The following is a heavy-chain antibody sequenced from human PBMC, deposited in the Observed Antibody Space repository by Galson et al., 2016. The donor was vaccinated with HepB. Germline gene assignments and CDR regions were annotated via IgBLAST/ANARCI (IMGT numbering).Heavy chain of an antibody. CDR2: VYYTGNS. CDR3: ARRMVGGAPWTP. Sequence: ETLSLTCTVSGDSISSSSYYWGWIRQPPGKGLEWIGDVYYTGNSYYNPSLKSRATMSVDTSKNQFSLKLSSVTAADTAVYYCARRMVGGAPWTPWGQGTLVIVSS. D-gene: IGHD1-26*01. J-gene: IGHJ5*02. CDR1: GDSISSSSYY. V-gene: IGHV4-39*01.